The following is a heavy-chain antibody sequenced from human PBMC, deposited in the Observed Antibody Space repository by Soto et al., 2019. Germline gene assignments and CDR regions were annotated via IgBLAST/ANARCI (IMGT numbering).Heavy chain of an antibody. CDR2: IDPSDSYT. V-gene: IGHV5-10-1*01. D-gene: IGHD3-22*01. CDR3: ARHPIDSSGYLTTLLYFQH. Sequence: GESLKISCKGSGYSFTSYWISWVRQMPGKGLEWMGRIDPSDSYTNYSPSFQGHVTISADKSISTAYLQWSSLKASDTAMYYCARHPIDSSGYLTTLLYFQHWGQGNLVRVYS. CDR1: GYSFTSYW. J-gene: IGHJ1*01.